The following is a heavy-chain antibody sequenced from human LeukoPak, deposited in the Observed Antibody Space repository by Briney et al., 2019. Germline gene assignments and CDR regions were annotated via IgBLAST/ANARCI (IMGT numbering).Heavy chain of an antibody. V-gene: IGHV4-61*02. CDR1: GGSISSGSYY. J-gene: IGHJ4*02. D-gene: IGHD5-24*01. Sequence: SQTLSLTCTVSGGSISSGSYYWSWIRQPAGKGLEWSGRIYTSGSTNYNPSLKRRLTISVDTSKNQFSLKLSSVTAADTAVYYCARDIGDGYNDFDYWGQGTLVTVSS. CDR3: ARDIGDGYNDFDY. CDR2: IYTSGST.